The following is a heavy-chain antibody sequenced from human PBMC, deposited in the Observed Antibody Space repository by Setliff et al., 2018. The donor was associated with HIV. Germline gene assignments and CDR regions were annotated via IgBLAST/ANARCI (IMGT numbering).Heavy chain of an antibody. J-gene: IGHJ5*02. V-gene: IGHV1-18*01. CDR3: ARDPAFRRYYDILTGYSPSWFDP. D-gene: IGHD3-9*01. Sequence: GASVKVSCKASGYTFTGYGISWVRQAPGQGLEWMGWISAYNGNTNYAQKLQGRVTMTTDTSTSTAYMELRSLRSDDTAVYYCARDPAFRRYYDILTGYSPSWFDPWGQGTLVTVSS. CDR2: ISAYNGNT. CDR1: GYTFTGYG.